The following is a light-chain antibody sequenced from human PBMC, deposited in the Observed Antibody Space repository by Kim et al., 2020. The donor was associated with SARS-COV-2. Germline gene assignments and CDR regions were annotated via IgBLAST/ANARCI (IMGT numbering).Light chain of an antibody. CDR1: QEISND. V-gene: IGKV1-16*02. J-gene: IGKJ5*01. Sequence: AYVGDRVTIACRASQEISNDLAWFQQKPRKAPKSLIYAASSLQRGVPSKFSGSGSGTDFTLTISSLQPEDFATYYCLQYHSDPITFGQGTRLEIK. CDR2: AAS. CDR3: LQYHSDPIT.